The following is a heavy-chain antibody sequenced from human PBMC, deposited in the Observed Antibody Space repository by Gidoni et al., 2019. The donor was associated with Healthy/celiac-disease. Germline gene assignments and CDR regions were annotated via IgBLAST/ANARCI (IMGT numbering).Heavy chain of an antibody. V-gene: IGHV4-39*07. J-gene: IGHJ6*02. CDR3: RADQGDIVVVPAAKDELSYGMDV. D-gene: IGHD2-2*01. CDR2: IYYSGST. CDR1: GGSISSSSYY. Sequence: QLQLQESGPGLVKPSETLSLTCTVSGGSISSSSYYWGWIRQPPGKGLEWIGSIYYSGSTYYNPSLKSRVTISVDTSKNQFSLKLSSVTAADTAVYYCRADQGDIVVVPAAKDELSYGMDVWGQGTTVTVSS.